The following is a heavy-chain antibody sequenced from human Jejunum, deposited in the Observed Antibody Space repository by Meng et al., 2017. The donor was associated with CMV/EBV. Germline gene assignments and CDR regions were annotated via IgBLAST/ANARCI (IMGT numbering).Heavy chain of an antibody. Sequence: PRLSCAASGLTFSSCAMAWVRQAPGKGLEWVAVVYSGGGTTDYADSLKGRFTVSRDDAKSSLFLQMDSLRAEDTAMYYCARRPTSGWGQGTLVTVSS. V-gene: IGHV3-23*03. CDR3: ARRPTSG. CDR1: GLTFSSCA. D-gene: IGHD3-10*01. J-gene: IGHJ4*02. CDR2: VYSGGGTT.